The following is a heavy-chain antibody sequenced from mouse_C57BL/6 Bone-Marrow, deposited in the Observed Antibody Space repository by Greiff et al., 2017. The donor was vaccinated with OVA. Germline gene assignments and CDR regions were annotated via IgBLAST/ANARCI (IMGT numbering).Heavy chain of an antibody. J-gene: IGHJ4*01. V-gene: IGHV1-82*01. CDR2: IYPGDGDT. CDR3: AIYYGNYNYAMDY. CDR1: GYAFSSSW. D-gene: IGHD2-1*01. Sequence: QVQLKESGPELVKPGASVKISCKASGYAFSSSWMNWVTQRPGKGLEWIGRIYPGDGDTNYNGKFKGKATLTADKSSSTAYMQLSSLTSEDSAVYFCAIYYGNYNYAMDYWGQGTSVTVSS.